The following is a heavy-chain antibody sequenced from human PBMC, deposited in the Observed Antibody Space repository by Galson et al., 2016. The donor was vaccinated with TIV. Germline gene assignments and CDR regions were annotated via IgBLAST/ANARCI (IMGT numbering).Heavy chain of an antibody. Sequence: SLRLSCAASGFTFSSFAVSWVRQAPGKGLEWVSGIGAGGGRTNYAESVKGRFTISRDNPKNTLYLQMSSLRAEDTAVYFCAKMDSSGFDYVRRFDFWGQGTLATVSS. CDR1: GFTFSSFA. CDR3: AKMDSSGFDYVRRFDF. D-gene: IGHD3-22*01. V-gene: IGHV3-23*01. J-gene: IGHJ4*02. CDR2: IGAGGGRT.